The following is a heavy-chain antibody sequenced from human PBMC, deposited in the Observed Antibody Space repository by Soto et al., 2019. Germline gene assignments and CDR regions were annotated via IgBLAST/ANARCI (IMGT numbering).Heavy chain of an antibody. D-gene: IGHD2-21*02. CDR3: ARGVGLWVVVTAIPSFDY. V-gene: IGHV1-3*01. CDR2: INAGNGNT. CDR1: GYTFTSYA. J-gene: IGHJ4*02. Sequence: QVQLVQSGAEVKKPGASVKVSCKASGYTFTSYAMHWVRQAPGQRLEWMGWINAGNGNTKYSQKFQGRVTITRDTSASTAYMELSSLRSEDTAVYYCARGVGLWVVVTAIPSFDYWGQGTLVTVSS.